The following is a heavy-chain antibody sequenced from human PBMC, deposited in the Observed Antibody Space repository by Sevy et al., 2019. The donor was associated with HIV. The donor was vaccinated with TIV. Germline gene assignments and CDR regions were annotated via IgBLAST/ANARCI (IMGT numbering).Heavy chain of an antibody. CDR2: IDPKSGGT. V-gene: IGHV1-2*02. Sequence: ASVKVSCKASGYTFSVKYIHWVRQAPGQGLAWVGWIDPKSGGTSYAQKFQGRVSMTRDTSISTASMKRHWLTSDDSAVYYCARGGSKWNDDYFDYWGQGSLVTVSS. CDR1: GYTFSVKY. D-gene: IGHD1-20*01. J-gene: IGHJ4*02. CDR3: ARGGSKWNDDYFDY.